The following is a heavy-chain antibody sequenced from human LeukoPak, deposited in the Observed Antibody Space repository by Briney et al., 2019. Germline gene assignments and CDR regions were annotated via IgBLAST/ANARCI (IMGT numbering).Heavy chain of an antibody. CDR3: STLMVRGIINI. V-gene: IGHV3-15*01. CDR1: GCTFSNAW. CDR2: IQSKTDGGTI. Sequence: GGSLRLSCAASGCTFSNAWMSWVRQAPGKGLEWVGRIQSKTDGGTIEYAAPVKGRFSISRDDSKTTLFLQMNSLKTEDTGVYYCSTLMVRGIINIWGQGTLVTVSS. D-gene: IGHD3-10*01. J-gene: IGHJ4*02.